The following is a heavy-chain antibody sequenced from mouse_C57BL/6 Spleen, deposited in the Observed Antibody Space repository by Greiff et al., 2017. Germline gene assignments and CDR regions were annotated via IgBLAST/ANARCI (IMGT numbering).Heavy chain of an antibody. Sequence: VQLQQSGAELVRPGASVTLSCKASGYTFTDYEMHWVKQTPVHGLEWIGAIDPETGGTAYNQKFKSKAILTADKSSSTAYMELRSLTSEDSAVYYCTSYDGYQYYAMDYWGQGTSVTVSS. CDR3: TSYDGYQYYAMDY. J-gene: IGHJ4*01. CDR1: GYTFTDYE. CDR2: IDPETGGT. V-gene: IGHV1-15*01. D-gene: IGHD2-3*01.